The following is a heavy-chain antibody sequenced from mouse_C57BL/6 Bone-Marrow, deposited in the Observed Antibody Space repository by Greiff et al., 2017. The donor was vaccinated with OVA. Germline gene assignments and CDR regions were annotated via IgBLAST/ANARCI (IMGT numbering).Heavy chain of an antibody. V-gene: IGHV1-42*01. Sequence: EVQLQQSGPELVKPGASVKISCKASGYSFTGYYMNWVKQSPEKSLELIGEINPSTGGTTYNQKFKAKATLTVDKSSSTAYMQLKSLTSEDSAVYYCARGGTSPFAYWGQGTLVTVSA. CDR3: ARGGTSPFAY. CDR1: GYSFTGYY. CDR2: INPSTGGT. J-gene: IGHJ3*01. D-gene: IGHD4-1*01.